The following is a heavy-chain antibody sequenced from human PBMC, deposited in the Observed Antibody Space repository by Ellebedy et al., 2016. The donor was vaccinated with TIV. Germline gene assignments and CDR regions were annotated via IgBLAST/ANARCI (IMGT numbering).Heavy chain of an antibody. J-gene: IGHJ4*02. CDR3: AKDRTPGDGYWVFDN. V-gene: IGHV3-23*01. CDR1: GFTFSPYA. CDR2: IVGSGAQ. Sequence: PGGSLRLSCAASGFTFSPYAMAWVRQAPGKGLEWVSGIVGSGAQKYADSVKGRFTISRDNSKRTVDLQMNNLRADDTAVYFCAKDRTPGDGYWVFDNWGQGTLVSVSS. D-gene: IGHD5-18*01.